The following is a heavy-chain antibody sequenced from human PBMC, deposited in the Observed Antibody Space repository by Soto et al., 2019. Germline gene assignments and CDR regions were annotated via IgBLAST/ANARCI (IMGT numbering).Heavy chain of an antibody. J-gene: IGHJ6*03. CDR3: AKVKLRPYYMDV. Sequence: GGSLRLSCAASGFTFSSYAMSWVRQAPGKGLEWVSAISGSGGSTYYADSVKGRFTISRDNSKNTLYLKMNSLRAEDTAVYYCAKVKLRPYYMDVWGKGTTVTVSS. CDR1: GFTFSSYA. V-gene: IGHV3-23*01. CDR2: ISGSGGST.